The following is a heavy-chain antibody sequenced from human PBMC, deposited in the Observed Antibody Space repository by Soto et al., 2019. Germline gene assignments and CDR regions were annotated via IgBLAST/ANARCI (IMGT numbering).Heavy chain of an antibody. CDR3: ARGLPSSSYWFDP. CDR2: ISSSSSTI. D-gene: IGHD6-13*01. J-gene: IGHJ5*02. Sequence: PGGSLRLSCAASGFTFSSYSMNWVRQAPGKGLEWVSYISSSSSTIYYADSVKGRFTISRDNAKNSLYLQMNSLRAEDTAVYYCARGLPSSSYWFDPWGQGTLVTVSS. CDR1: GFTFSSYS. V-gene: IGHV3-48*01.